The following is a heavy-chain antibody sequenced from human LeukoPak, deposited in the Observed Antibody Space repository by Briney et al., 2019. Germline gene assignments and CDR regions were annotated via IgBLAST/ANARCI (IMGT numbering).Heavy chain of an antibody. CDR2: INPNSGGT. D-gene: IGHD3-22*01. J-gene: IGHJ4*02. CDR3: AREGSYYYDSSGYSSLDY. Sequence: ASVKVSCKASGYTFTGYYMHWVRQAPGQGLEWMGRINPNSGGTNYAQKFQGRVTMTRDTSISTAYMELSRLRSDDTAVYYCAREGSYYYDSSGYSSLDYWGQGTLVTASS. V-gene: IGHV1-2*06. CDR1: GYTFTGYY.